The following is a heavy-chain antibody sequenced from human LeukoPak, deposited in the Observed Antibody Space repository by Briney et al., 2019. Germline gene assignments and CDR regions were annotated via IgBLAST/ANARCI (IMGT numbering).Heavy chain of an antibody. CDR1: GGSMTNYY. V-gene: IGHV4-59*01. D-gene: IGHD1-1*01. Sequence: SETLSLTCTVSGGSMTNYYWGYIRQPPGKGLECIAYISYSGKSNYNPSFRSRDTISVDMSKNQFSLKLTSVTAADTAGYYCVRVGRSLHWNPDFWGVGTLVTVSS. CDR2: ISYSGKS. CDR3: VRVGRSLHWNPDF. J-gene: IGHJ4*02.